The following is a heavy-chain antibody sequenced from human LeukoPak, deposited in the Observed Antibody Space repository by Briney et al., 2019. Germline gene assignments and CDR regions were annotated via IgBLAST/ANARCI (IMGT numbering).Heavy chain of an antibody. CDR3: AKAFPTYCSSTSCHFDY. Sequence: GGSLRLPCAASGFTFSSYAMSWVRQAPGKGLEWVSAISGSGGSTYYADSVKGRFTISRDNSKNTLYLQMNSLRAEDTAVYYCAKAFPTYCSSTSCHFDYWGQGTLVTVSS. CDR1: GFTFSSYA. J-gene: IGHJ4*02. D-gene: IGHD2-2*01. V-gene: IGHV3-23*01. CDR2: ISGSGGST.